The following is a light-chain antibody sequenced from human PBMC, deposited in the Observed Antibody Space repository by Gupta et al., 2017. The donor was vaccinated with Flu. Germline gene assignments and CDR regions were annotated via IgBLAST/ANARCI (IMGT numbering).Light chain of an antibody. J-gene: IGLJ3*02. CDR2: RNN. Sequence: QSVLTQPPSASGTPGQRVTISCSGSSSNIGSNFVYWYQQLPGTAPKLLIYRNNQRPSGVPDRLSGSKSGTSASLAISGLQAEDEADYYCAAWDDSLNSWLFGGGTKLTVL. V-gene: IGLV1-47*01. CDR1: SSNIGSNF. CDR3: AAWDDSLNSWL.